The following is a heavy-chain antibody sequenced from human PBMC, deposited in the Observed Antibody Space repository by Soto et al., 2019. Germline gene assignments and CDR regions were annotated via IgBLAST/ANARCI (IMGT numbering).Heavy chain of an antibody. CDR1: GGSFSGYY. Sequence: PETLSLTCAVYGGSFSGYYWSWIRQPPGKGLEWIGEINHSGSTNYNPSLKSRVTISVDTSKNQFSLKLSSVTAADTAVYYCARHHSGSYKGDFDYWGQGTLVTVSS. J-gene: IGHJ4*02. CDR2: INHSGST. V-gene: IGHV4-34*01. D-gene: IGHD1-26*01. CDR3: ARHHSGSYKGDFDY.